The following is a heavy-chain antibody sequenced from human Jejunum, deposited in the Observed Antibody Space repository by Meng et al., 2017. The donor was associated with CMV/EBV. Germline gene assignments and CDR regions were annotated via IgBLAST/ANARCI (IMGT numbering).Heavy chain of an antibody. D-gene: IGHD2-15*01. J-gene: IGHJ4*02. CDR2: ITGSGGNT. V-gene: IGHV3-23*01. CDR1: GFTFSSHS. Sequence: SCSPSGFTFSSHSMRWVRQAPGKGLGWVASITGSGGNTYYTDSVKGRFTISRDNSKNTLYLQMNSLRADDTAVYYCARLSDSWGQGTLVTVSS. CDR3: ARLSDS.